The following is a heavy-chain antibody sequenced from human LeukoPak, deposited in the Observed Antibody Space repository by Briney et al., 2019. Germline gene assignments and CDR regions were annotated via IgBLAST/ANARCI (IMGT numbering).Heavy chain of an antibody. J-gene: IGHJ3*02. Sequence: ASVKVSCKASGSTFTGYFFTGVRQPPEQGLEWMGRINPNSGGTNYAQKFQGRVTMTRDTSISTAYMELSRLRSDDTAVYYCARDVNDAFDIWGQGTMVTVSS. CDR2: INPNSGGT. V-gene: IGHV1-2*06. CDR1: GSTFTGYF. CDR3: ARDVNDAFDI.